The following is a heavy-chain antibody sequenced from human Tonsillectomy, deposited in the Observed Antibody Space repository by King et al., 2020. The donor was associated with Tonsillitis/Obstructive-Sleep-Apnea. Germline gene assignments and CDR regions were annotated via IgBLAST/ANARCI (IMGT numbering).Heavy chain of an antibody. Sequence: VQLQQWGAGLLKPSETLSLTCTVYGGSFSGYYWSWIRQPPGKGLEWIGEINHSGSTNYNPSLKSRVTISVDTSKNQFSLKLSPVTAADTAVYYCGLVGDYYYYYMDVWGKGTTVTVSS. CDR1: GGSFSGYY. J-gene: IGHJ6*03. D-gene: IGHD2-15*01. V-gene: IGHV4-34*01. CDR2: INHSGST. CDR3: GLVGDYYYYYMDV.